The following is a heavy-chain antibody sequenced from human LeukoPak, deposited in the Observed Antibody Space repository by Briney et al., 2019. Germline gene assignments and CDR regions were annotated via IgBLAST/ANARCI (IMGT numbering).Heavy chain of an antibody. J-gene: IGHJ5*02. CDR2: INHSGST. D-gene: IGHD3-10*01. Sequence: PSETLSLTCAVYGGSFSGYYWSWIRQPPGKGLEWIGEINHSGSTNYNPSLKSRVTISVDTSKNQFSLKLSSVTAADTAVYYCARVIWYYYGSGSPRGPNWFDPWGQGTLVTVSS. V-gene: IGHV4-34*01. CDR3: ARVIWYYYGSGSPRGPNWFDP. CDR1: GGSFSGYY.